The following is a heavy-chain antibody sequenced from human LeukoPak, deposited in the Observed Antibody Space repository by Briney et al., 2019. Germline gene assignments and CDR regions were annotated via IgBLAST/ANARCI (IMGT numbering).Heavy chain of an antibody. V-gene: IGHV3-15*01. J-gene: IGHJ4*02. CDR3: TTDLIGSGGYYSGGFDY. Sequence: GGSLRLSCAASGFTFSNAWMSWVRKAPGKGLDWVGRIKSKTDGGTTDYDAPVKGRFTISRDDSNNTLYLQMNSLKTEDTAVYYCTTDLIGSGGYYSGGFDYWGQGTLVTVSS. CDR1: GFTFSNAW. CDR2: IKSKTDGGTT. D-gene: IGHD3-22*01.